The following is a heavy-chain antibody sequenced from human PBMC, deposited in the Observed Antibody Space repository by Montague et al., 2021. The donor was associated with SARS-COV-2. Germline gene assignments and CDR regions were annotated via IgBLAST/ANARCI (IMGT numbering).Heavy chain of an antibody. CDR2: ISLNEST. Sequence: SETLSLTCSGLGGSFSGADWNWIRLHPRHWLEWNGEISLNESTNYNPSLKSRVTISVDTSKNQFSLKLSSVTAADTAVYYCARGSGCSGGSCYYEWDPYYYSGMDVWGQGTTVTVSS. V-gene: IGHV4-34*01. CDR1: GGSFSGAD. J-gene: IGHJ6*02. CDR3: ARGSGCSGGSCYYEWDPYYYSGMDV. D-gene: IGHD2-15*01.